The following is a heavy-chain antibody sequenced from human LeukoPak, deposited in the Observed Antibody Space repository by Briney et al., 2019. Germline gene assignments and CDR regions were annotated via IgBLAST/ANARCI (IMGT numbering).Heavy chain of an antibody. CDR1: GGSISSYY. V-gene: IGHV4-59*08. J-gene: IGHJ3*02. Sequence: MPSETLSLTCTVSGGSISSYYWSWIRQPPGKGLEWIGYIYYSGSTNYNPSLESRVTISVDTSKKQLFLNMSSVTAADTAVYFCASGIAVAGIVDAFDIWGHGTMLTVSS. CDR3: ASGIAVAGIVDAFDI. CDR2: IYYSGST. D-gene: IGHD6-19*01.